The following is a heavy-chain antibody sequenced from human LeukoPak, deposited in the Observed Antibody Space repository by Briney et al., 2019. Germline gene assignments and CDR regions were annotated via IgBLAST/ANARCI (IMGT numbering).Heavy chain of an antibody. V-gene: IGHV1-2*02. J-gene: IGHJ5*02. CDR3: ATSSSVTHTRDP. CDR2: INPHSGAT. CDR1: GYGFSDVY. D-gene: IGHD5/OR15-5a*01. Sequence: GASVKVSCKASGYGFSDVYFNWVRQAPGQGLGWMGWINPHSGATNYAQRFQGRVSMDASIDTAYMELSRLTSDDTAVYYCATSSSVTHTRDPWGQGTLVTVSS.